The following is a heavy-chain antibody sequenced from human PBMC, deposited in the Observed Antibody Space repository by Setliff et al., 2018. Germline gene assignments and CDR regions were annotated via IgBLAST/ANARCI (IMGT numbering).Heavy chain of an antibody. Sequence: SETLSLTCAVSGYSISSGYYWGWIRQSPGKGLEWIGTVYYSGSIYYNPSLKSRVTLFVDTSKDQFSLRLTSMTAADTAVYYCARQVEMATIAFDVWGQGTMVTVSS. V-gene: IGHV4-38-2*01. CDR1: GYSISSGYY. CDR2: VYYSGSI. D-gene: IGHD5-12*01. CDR3: ARQVEMATIAFDV. J-gene: IGHJ3*01.